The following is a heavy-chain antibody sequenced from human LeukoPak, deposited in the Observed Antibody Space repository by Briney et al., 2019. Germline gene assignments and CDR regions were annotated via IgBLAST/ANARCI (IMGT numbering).Heavy chain of an antibody. D-gene: IGHD2-2*01. CDR3: ASRSPALDY. Sequence: PGGSLRLSCAASGFAFSTYAMTWVRQAPEKGLQWVSTISTSGRATYYADSVEGRFTISRDNSKNTLYLQMNSLRADDTAVYYCASRSPALDYWGQGTLVTVSS. V-gene: IGHV3-23*01. J-gene: IGHJ4*02. CDR2: ISTSGRAT. CDR1: GFAFSTYA.